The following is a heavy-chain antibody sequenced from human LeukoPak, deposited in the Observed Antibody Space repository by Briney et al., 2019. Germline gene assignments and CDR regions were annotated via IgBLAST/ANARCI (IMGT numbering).Heavy chain of an antibody. Sequence: GGSLRLSCAASGFTFSSYAMSWVRQAPGKGLEWVSAISGSGGSTYYADSVKGRFTISRDNSKNTLYLQMNSLRAEDTAVYYCAKTPPYDFWSGRLVWYFDYWGQGTLVTVSS. CDR2: ISGSGGST. CDR1: GFTFSSYA. D-gene: IGHD3-3*01. CDR3: AKTPPYDFWSGRLVWYFDY. V-gene: IGHV3-23*01. J-gene: IGHJ4*02.